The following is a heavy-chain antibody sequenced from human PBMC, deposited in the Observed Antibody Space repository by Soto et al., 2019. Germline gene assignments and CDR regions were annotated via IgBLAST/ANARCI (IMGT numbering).Heavy chain of an antibody. J-gene: IGHJ6*02. D-gene: IGHD3-3*01. CDR3: AREGLYDFWSGYHKMIDADYYYYGMDV. V-gene: IGHV1-2*04. CDR2: INPNSGGT. CDR1: GYTFTGYY. Sequence: GASVKVSCKASGYTFTGYYMHWVRQAPGQGLEWMGWINPNSGGTNYAQKFQGWVTMTRDTSISTAYMELSRLRSDDTAVYYCAREGLYDFWSGYHKMIDADYYYYGMDVWGQGTTVTVSS.